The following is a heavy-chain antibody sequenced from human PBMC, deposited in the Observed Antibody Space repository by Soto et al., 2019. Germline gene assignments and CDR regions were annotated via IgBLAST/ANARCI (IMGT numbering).Heavy chain of an antibody. V-gene: IGHV4-31*03. CDR3: ARDNGYGHFDS. CDR2: MFYSGST. D-gene: IGHD5-12*01. CDR1: GASISSGRSY. J-gene: IGHJ4*02. Sequence: SETLSLTCTVPGASISSGRSYWSWIRQHPGKGLEWIGYMFYSGSTYYHPSLKSRVNISADTSKNQFSLRLTSVTPADTAVYYCARDNGYGHFDSWGQGTLVTVSS.